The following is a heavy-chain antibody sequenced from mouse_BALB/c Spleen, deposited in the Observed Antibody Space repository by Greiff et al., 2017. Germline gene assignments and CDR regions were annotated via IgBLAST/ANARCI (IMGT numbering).Heavy chain of an antibody. J-gene: IGHJ3*01. V-gene: IGHV14-3*02. CDR2: IDPANGNT. Sequence: EVQLQQSGAELVKPGASVKLSCTASGFNIKDTYMHWVKQRPEQGLEWIGRIDPANGNTKYDPKFQGKASITADTSSNTAYLQLSSLTSEDTAVYYCAYYGNYAWFAYWGQGTLVTVSA. CDR3: AYYGNYAWFAY. D-gene: IGHD2-1*01. CDR1: GFNIKDTY.